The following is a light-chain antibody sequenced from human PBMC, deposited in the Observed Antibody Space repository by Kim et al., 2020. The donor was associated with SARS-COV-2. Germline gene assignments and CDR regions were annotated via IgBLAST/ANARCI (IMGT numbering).Light chain of an antibody. CDR1: SSNIGSNT. Sequence: QPVLPQPPSASGTPGQTVTISCSGSSSNIGSNTVNWYQQLPGTAPKLLIYSNNQRPSGVPDRFSGSKSGTSASLAISGLQSEDEADYYCAAWDDSLNGPVFGGGTQLTVL. V-gene: IGLV1-44*01. J-gene: IGLJ3*02. CDR2: SNN. CDR3: AAWDDSLNGPV.